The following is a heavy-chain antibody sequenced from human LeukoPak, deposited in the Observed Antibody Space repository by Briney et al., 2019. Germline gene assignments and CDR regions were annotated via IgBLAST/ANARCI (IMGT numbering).Heavy chain of an antibody. Sequence: SETLSLTCTASGGSISSSSYYWGWIRQPPGKGLEWIGSIYYSGSTYYNPSLKSRVTISVDTSKNQFSLKLSSVTAADTAVYYCARGAPAPPYYYYYMDVWGKGTTVTVSS. CDR3: ARGAPAPPYYYYYMDV. V-gene: IGHV4-39*07. J-gene: IGHJ6*03. D-gene: IGHD2-15*01. CDR2: IYYSGST. CDR1: GGSISSSSYY.